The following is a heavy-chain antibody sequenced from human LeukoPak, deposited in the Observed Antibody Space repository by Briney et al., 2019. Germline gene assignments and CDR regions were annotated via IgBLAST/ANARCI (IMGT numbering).Heavy chain of an antibody. CDR3: ARHAEYYYGSGSSGDWWYFDL. Sequence: SETLSLTCRVYGESFSDYYCAWIRQSPGKGLEWIGELNHVGRTTYNPALESRVTISADTSKNQFSLKLSSVTAADTAVYYCARHAEYYYGSGSSGDWWYFDLWGRGTLVTVSS. CDR1: GESFSDYY. J-gene: IGHJ2*01. D-gene: IGHD3-10*01. V-gene: IGHV4-34*01. CDR2: LNHVGRT.